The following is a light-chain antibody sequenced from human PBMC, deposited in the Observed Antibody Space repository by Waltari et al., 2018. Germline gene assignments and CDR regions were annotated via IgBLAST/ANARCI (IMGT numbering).Light chain of an antibody. Sequence: EIVMTQSPATLSVSPGERATLSCRASQRVSSNLAWYQQKPGQSPRLLIYGASTRATGIPARHSGSVSATEFTLTISSLQSEDFAVDYCQQYNNWPPLTFGGGTKVEIK. CDR1: QRVSSN. V-gene: IGKV3-15*01. CDR3: QQYNNWPPLT. J-gene: IGKJ4*01. CDR2: GAS.